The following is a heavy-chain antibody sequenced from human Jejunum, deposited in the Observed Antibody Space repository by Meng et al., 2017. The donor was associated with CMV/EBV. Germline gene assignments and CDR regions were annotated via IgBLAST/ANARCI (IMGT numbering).Heavy chain of an antibody. CDR1: GGSINSFY. CDR3: VRDRLYFEY. CDR2: IYSSGSA. Sequence: QGRLQGSGPGLVKPSETLSLTCTVSGGSINSFYWSWIRQPAGKGLEWIGRIYSSGSANYNPSLKSRVTMSVDTSKNQFSLKLTSVTAADTAIYYCVRDRLYFEYWGQGTLVTVSS. V-gene: IGHV4-4*07. J-gene: IGHJ4*02.